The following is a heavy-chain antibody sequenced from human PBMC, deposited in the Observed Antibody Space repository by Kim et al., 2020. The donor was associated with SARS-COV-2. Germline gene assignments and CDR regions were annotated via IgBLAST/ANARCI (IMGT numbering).Heavy chain of an antibody. CDR3: TRDLGYDSSGYNDY. CDR2: MNQYGSDK. D-gene: IGHD3-22*01. CDR1: GFDFSNYW. J-gene: IGHJ4*02. Sequence: GGSLRLSCAASGFDFSNYWMGWVRQAPGKGLEWVADMNQYGSDKYYVGSVKGRFTISRDNAKNSLYLEMHSLTAEDTAVYYCTRDLGYDSSGYNDYLGQGTLVTVSS. V-gene: IGHV3-7*03.